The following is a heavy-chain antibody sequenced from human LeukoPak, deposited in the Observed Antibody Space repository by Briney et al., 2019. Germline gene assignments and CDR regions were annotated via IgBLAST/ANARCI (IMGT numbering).Heavy chain of an antibody. CDR1: GFTFSSYW. V-gene: IGHV3-74*01. J-gene: IGHJ3*02. CDR2: IRTDGTIA. CDR3: ARDGGVGEKYQLQGAFDI. D-gene: IGHD2-2*01. Sequence: GGSLRLSCAASGFTFSSYWMHWVRHAPGKGLVWVSRIRTDGTIATYADSVKGRFSISRDNAKNTLYLQVNSLRAEDTAVYYCARDGGVGEKYQLQGAFDIWGQGTMVTVSS.